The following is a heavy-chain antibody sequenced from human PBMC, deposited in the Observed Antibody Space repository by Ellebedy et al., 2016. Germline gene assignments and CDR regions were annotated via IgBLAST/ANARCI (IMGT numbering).Heavy chain of an antibody. CDR2: IYYSGST. CDR1: GGSISSSSYY. CDR3: ARHPRPEHYYYYYYMDV. J-gene: IGHJ6*03. Sequence: SETLSLTXTVSGGSISSSSYYWGWIRQPPGKGLEWIGSIYYSGSTYYNPSLKSRVTISVDTSKNQFSLKLSSVTAADTAVYYCARHPRPEHYYYYYYMDVWGKGTTVTVSS. D-gene: IGHD6-25*01. V-gene: IGHV4-39*01.